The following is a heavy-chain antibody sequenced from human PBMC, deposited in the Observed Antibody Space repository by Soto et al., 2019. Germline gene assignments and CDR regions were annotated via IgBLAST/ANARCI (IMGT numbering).Heavy chain of an antibody. CDR2: ISGSGSSI. D-gene: IGHD5-12*01. J-gene: IGHJ4*02. V-gene: IGHV3-48*03. CDR1: GFNFNSYE. CDR3: AREKNHYRGYIKYFFDS. Sequence: GGSLRLSCAASGFNFNSYEMNWVRQAPGKGPEWVSYISGSGSSIYYADSVKGRFTISRDNAKNSLYLQMSSLRAEDTAVYFCAREKNHYRGYIKYFFDSWGLGT.